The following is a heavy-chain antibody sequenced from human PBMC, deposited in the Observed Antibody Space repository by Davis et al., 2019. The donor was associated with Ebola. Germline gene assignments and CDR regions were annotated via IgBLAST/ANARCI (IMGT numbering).Heavy chain of an antibody. D-gene: IGHD4-23*01. J-gene: IGHJ4*02. CDR1: GFTFSSYE. Sequence: GESLKISCAASGFTFSSYEMNWVRQAPGKGLEWVSAISGSGGSTYYADSVKGRFTISRDNSKNTLYLQMNSLRAEDTAVYYCANPDYGGSYFDYWGQGTLVTVSS. CDR2: ISGSGGST. CDR3: ANPDYGGSYFDY. V-gene: IGHV3-23*01.